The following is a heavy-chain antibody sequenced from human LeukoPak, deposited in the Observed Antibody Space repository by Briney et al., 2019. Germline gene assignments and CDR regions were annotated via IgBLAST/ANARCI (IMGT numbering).Heavy chain of an antibody. V-gene: IGHV3-66*01. Sequence: GGSLRLSCAASGFTVSTNYMSWVRQAPGKGLEWVSVIYSGDTTFYADSVRGKFTISRDNSKNTLYLQMNSLRAQDTAVYYCASVLRSSSGYYFDYWGQGTLVTVSS. CDR3: ASVLRSSSGYYFDY. J-gene: IGHJ4*02. CDR2: IYSGDTT. CDR1: GFTVSTNY. D-gene: IGHD3-10*01.